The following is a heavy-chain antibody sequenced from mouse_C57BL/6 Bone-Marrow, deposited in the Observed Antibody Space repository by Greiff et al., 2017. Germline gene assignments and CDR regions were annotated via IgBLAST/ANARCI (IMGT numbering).Heavy chain of an antibody. Sequence: QVQLQQSGAELVRPGASVKLSCKASGYTFTDYYINWVKQRPGQGLEWIARIYPGSGNTYYNEKFKGKATLTAEKSSSTAYMQLSSLTSEDSAVYVCARGWDLDYWGQGTTLTVSS. V-gene: IGHV1-76*01. CDR3: ARGWDLDY. D-gene: IGHD4-1*01. J-gene: IGHJ2*01. CDR1: GYTFTDYY. CDR2: IYPGSGNT.